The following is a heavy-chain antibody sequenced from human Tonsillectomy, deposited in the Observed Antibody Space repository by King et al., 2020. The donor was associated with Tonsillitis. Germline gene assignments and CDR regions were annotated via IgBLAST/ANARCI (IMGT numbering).Heavy chain of an antibody. CDR2: IYSGVST. V-gene: IGHV3-53*01. CDR1: GFIVSSDY. Sequence: DVQLVESGGGLIQPGGSLRLSCAASGFIVSSDYMSVVRQAPGRGLAGVSVIYSGVSTYYADSVKGRFTISRDNSKNTLYLQMNSLSAEDTAVYYCARDWYGVGFFDYWGQGTLVTVSS. D-gene: IGHD4-17*01. CDR3: ARDWYGVGFFDY. J-gene: IGHJ4*02.